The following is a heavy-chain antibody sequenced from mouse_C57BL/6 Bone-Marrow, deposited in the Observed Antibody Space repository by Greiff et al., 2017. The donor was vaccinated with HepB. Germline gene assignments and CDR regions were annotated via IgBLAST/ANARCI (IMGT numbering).Heavy chain of an antibody. D-gene: IGHD3-2*02. CDR2: INPNNGGT. V-gene: IGHV1-18*01. J-gene: IGHJ4*01. Sequence: VQLQQSGPELVKPGASVKIPCKASGYTFTDYNMDWVKQSHGKSLEWIGDINPNNGGTIYNQKFKGKATLTVDKSSSTAYMELRSLKSEDTAVYYVARMGSDRPYYYAMDYWGQGTSVTVSS. CDR3: ARMGSDRPYYYAMDY. CDR1: GYTFTDYN.